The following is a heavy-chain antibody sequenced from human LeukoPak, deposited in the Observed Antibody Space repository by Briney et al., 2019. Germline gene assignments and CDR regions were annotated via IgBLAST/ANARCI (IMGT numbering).Heavy chain of an antibody. Sequence: ASVKVSCKASGYTFTSYDINWVRQATGQGLEWMGWMNPNSGNTGYAQTFQGRVTMTRNTSISTAYMELSSLRSEDTAVYYCARGLGSGYYVHYFDYWGQGTLVTVSS. CDR2: MNPNSGNT. CDR1: GYTFTSYD. D-gene: IGHD3-22*01. V-gene: IGHV1-8*01. CDR3: ARGLGSGYYVHYFDY. J-gene: IGHJ4*02.